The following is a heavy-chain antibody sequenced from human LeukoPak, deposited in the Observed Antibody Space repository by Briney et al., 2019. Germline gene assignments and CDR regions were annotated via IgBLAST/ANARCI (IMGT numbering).Heavy chain of an antibody. J-gene: IGHJ6*03. CDR2: ISSSSSYI. D-gene: IGHD2-2*01. Sequence: GGSLRLSCAASGFTFSSYSMNWVRQAPGKGLEWVSSISSSSSYIYYADSVKGRFTISRDNAKNSLYLQMNSLRAEDTAVYYCAREPAGPYYYYYMDVWGKGTTVTVSS. CDR3: AREPAGPYYYYYMDV. CDR1: GFTFSSYS. V-gene: IGHV3-21*01.